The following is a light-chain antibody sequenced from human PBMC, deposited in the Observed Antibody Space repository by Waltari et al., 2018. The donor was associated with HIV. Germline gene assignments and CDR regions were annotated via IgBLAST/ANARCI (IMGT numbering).Light chain of an antibody. J-gene: IGLJ3*02. V-gene: IGLV4-69*01. Sequence: VNLTCTLSSGHINYAIAWHQQQPEKGPRYLMKLKSDGSHSKGDGIPDRFSGSSSGAERYLTISSLQSEDEANYYCQTWGTGIRVFGGGTKLTVL. CDR1: SGHINYA. CDR3: QTWGTGIRV. CDR2: LKSDGSH.